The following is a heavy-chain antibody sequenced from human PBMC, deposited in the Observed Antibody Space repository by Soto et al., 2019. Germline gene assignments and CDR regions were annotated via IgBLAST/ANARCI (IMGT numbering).Heavy chain of an antibody. D-gene: IGHD3-22*01. CDR1: GFTVSSNY. Sequence: EVQLVESGGGLIQPGGSLRLSCAASGFTVSSNYMSWVRQAPGKGLEWVSVIYSGGSTYYADSVKGRFTISRDNAKNTLYLQLNSLRAEDTAVYYCARDSDDSRGPLRGAFDIWGQGTMVTVSS. CDR2: IYSGGST. J-gene: IGHJ3*02. V-gene: IGHV3-53*01. CDR3: ARDSDDSRGPLRGAFDI.